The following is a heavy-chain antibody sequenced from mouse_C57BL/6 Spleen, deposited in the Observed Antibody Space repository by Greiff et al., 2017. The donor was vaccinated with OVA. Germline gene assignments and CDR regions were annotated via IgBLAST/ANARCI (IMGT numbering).Heavy chain of an antibody. V-gene: IGHV1-59*01. CDR1: GYTFTSYW. D-gene: IGHD2-10*01. CDR2: IDPSDSYT. CDR3: ARYLLRCFDV. J-gene: IGHJ1*03. Sequence: QVQLQQPGAELVRPGTSVKLSCKASGYTFTSYWMHWVKQRPGQGLEWIGVIDPSDSYTNYNQKFKGKATLTVDTSSSTAYMQLSSLTSEDSAVYYCARYLLRCFDVWGTGTTVTVSS.